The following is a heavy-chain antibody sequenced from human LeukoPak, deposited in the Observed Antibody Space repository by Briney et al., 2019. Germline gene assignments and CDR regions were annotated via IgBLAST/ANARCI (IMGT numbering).Heavy chain of an antibody. J-gene: IGHJ4*02. CDR2: INPSGGST. Sequence: GASVKVSCKASGYTFTSYYMHWVRQAPGQGLEWMGIINPSGGSTSYAQKFQGRVTMTRDMSTSTVCMELSNLRSEDTAVYYCARVGYCSSTSCPGFGYWGQGTLVTVSS. V-gene: IGHV1-46*01. CDR3: ARVGYCSSTSCPGFGY. CDR1: GYTFTSYY. D-gene: IGHD2-2*01.